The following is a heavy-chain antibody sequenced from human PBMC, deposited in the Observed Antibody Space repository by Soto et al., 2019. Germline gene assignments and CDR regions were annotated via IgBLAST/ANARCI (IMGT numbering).Heavy chain of an antibody. V-gene: IGHV3-11*01. CDR2: ISSSGSTI. J-gene: IGHJ6*02. CDR3: ATFLFRGLIAVAGHYGMDV. D-gene: IGHD6-19*01. Sequence: QVQLVESGGGLVKPGGSLRLSCAASGFTFSDYYMSWIRQAPGKGLEWVSYISSSGSTIYYADSVKGRFTISRDNAKNSLYLQMNSLRAEDTAVYYCATFLFRGLIAVAGHYGMDVWGQGTTVTVSS. CDR1: GFTFSDYY.